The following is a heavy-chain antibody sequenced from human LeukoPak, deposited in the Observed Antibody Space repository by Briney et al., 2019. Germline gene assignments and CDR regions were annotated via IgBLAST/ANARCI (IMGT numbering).Heavy chain of an antibody. CDR1: GFTFSSYA. V-gene: IGHV3-15*01. D-gene: IGHD3-3*01. Sequence: KPGGSLRLSCAASGFTFSSYAMSWVRQAPGKGLEWVGRIHYKTNDEAADYAAPVKGRFIISRDDSKDTLYLQMNNLKTEDTAVYYCTTDHRTIYGVVFPDYWGQGTLVTVSS. CDR3: TTDHRTIYGVVFPDY. CDR2: IHYKTNDEAA. J-gene: IGHJ4*02.